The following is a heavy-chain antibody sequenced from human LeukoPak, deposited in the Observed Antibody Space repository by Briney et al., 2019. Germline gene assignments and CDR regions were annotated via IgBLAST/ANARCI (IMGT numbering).Heavy chain of an antibody. CDR1: GFTFSSYS. V-gene: IGHV3-48*04. D-gene: IGHD3-22*01. Sequence: GGSLRLSCAASGFTFSSYSMNWVRQAPGKGLEWVSYISSSSSTIYYADSVKGRFTISRDNAKNSLYLQMNSLRAEDTAVYYCARDLDYYDSSGYPYYFDYWGQETLVTVSS. CDR2: ISSSSSTI. CDR3: ARDLDYYDSSGYPYYFDY. J-gene: IGHJ4*02.